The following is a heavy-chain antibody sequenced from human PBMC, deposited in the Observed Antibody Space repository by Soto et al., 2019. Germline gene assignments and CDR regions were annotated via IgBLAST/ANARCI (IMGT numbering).Heavy chain of an antibody. CDR1: GDTFSSYA. CDR3: ARDSSSWDSHNWFGP. J-gene: IGHJ5*02. Sequence: QVQLVQSGAEVKKPGSSVTVSCKASGDTFSSYAISWVRQAPGQGLEWMGKIIPIFATATYEQKFQGRVTITADTSTSTVYMELSSLRSEDTAVYYCARDSSSWDSHNWFGPWGQGTLVTVSS. CDR2: IIPIFATA. V-gene: IGHV1-69*06. D-gene: IGHD6-13*01.